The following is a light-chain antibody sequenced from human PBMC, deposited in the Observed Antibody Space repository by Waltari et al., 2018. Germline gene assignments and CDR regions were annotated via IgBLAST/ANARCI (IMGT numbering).Light chain of an antibody. Sequence: ETVMTQSPTTLSLSPGERATLSCRASQSVSTNLAWYQQRPGQAPRLLIYGASIRATGVPARFSGRGAGTGFTLTISSLQSEDFAVYYCQQYNNWPPYIFGQGSQLEI. CDR2: GAS. V-gene: IGKV3-15*01. CDR1: QSVSTN. J-gene: IGKJ2*01. CDR3: QQYNNWPPYI.